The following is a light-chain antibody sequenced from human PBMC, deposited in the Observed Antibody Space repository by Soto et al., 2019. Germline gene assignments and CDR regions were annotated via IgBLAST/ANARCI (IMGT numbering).Light chain of an antibody. CDR3: AAWDDSLSGVV. CDR1: SSNIGSNY. Sequence: QSALTQPPSASGTPGQRVTISCSGSSSNIGSNYVYWYQQLQGTAPKLLIYRNNQRPSGVPDRFSGSKSGTSASLAISGLRSEDEADYYCAAWDDSLSGVVFGGGTKLTVL. J-gene: IGLJ2*01. V-gene: IGLV1-47*01. CDR2: RNN.